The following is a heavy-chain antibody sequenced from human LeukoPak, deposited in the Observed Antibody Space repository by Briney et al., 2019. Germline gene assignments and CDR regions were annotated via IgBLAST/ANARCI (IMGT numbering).Heavy chain of an antibody. D-gene: IGHD4-23*01. CDR3: ARGTVVTGNWFDP. CDR1: GFTFSSYS. CDR2: ISSSSSTI. Sequence: PGGSLRLSCAASGFTFSSYSMNWVRQAPGKGLEWVSYISSSSSTIYYADSVKGRFTISRDNAKNSLYLQMNSLRAEDTAVYYCARGTVVTGNWFDPWGQGTLVAVSS. V-gene: IGHV3-48*01. J-gene: IGHJ5*02.